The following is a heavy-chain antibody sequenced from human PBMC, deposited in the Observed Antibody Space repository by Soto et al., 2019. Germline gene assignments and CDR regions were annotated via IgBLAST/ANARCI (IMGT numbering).Heavy chain of an antibody. CDR3: ARDGGSSGYYFSAFDI. D-gene: IGHD3-22*01. Sequence: QVQLQESGPGLVKPSQTLSLTCTVSGGSISSGGYYWSWIRQPPGKGLEWIGYFYYSGSTYYNPSLKSRVTISVDTSKNQSSLKLSSVTAADTAVYYCARDGGSSGYYFSAFDIWGQGTMVTVSS. J-gene: IGHJ3*02. CDR2: FYYSGST. V-gene: IGHV4-31*03. CDR1: GGSISSGGYY.